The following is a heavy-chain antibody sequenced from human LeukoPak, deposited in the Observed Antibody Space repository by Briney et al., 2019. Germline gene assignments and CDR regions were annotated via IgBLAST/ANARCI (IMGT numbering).Heavy chain of an antibody. CDR1: GGTFSSYA. D-gene: IGHD3-3*01. J-gene: IGHJ4*02. V-gene: IGHV1-69*05. CDR3: ARGKFGALWTGVLDY. CDR2: IIPIFGTA. Sequence: GASVKVSCKASGGTFSSYAISWVRQAPGQWLEWMGGIIPIFGTANYAQKFQGRVTITTDESTSTAYMELSSLRSEDTAVYYCARGKFGALWTGVLDYWGQGTLVTVSS.